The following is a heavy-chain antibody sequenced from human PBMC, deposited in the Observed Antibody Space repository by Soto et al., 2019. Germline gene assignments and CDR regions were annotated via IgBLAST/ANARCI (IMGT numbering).Heavy chain of an antibody. J-gene: IGHJ5*02. D-gene: IGHD2-2*01. CDR3: TRDVVPADSWFDP. CDR1: GFTFGDYA. Sequence: GGSLRLSCTASGFTFGDYAMSWFRQAPGKGLEWVGFIRSKAYGGTTEYAASVKGRFTISRDDSKSIAYLQMNSLKTEDTAVYYCTRDVVPADSWFDPWGQGTLVTVSS. V-gene: IGHV3-49*03. CDR2: IRSKAYGGTT.